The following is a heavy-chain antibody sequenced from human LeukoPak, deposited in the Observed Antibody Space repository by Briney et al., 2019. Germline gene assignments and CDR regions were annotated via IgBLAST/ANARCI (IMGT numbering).Heavy chain of an antibody. Sequence: ASVKVSCKASGYTFTGYYMHWVRQAPGQGLEWMGWINPNSGGTNYAQKFQGRVTMTRDTSISTAYMELSRLRSDDTAVYYCARGPPTYYYDSSGYSGYWGQGTLVTVSS. V-gene: IGHV1-2*02. CDR2: INPNSGGT. J-gene: IGHJ4*02. D-gene: IGHD3-22*01. CDR1: GYTFTGYY. CDR3: ARGPPTYYYDSSGYSGY.